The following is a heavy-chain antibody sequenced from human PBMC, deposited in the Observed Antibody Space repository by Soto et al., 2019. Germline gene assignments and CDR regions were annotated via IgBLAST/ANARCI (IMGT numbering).Heavy chain of an antibody. V-gene: IGHV1-2*02. CDR2: INPHSGAT. CDR1: GYIFSANY. Sequence: ASVKVSCKASGYIFSANYIHWVRQAPGQGLEWLGWINPHSGATNYAQKFLGRVTMSAATSASTAYMDLARRKSDDTAVYYRVRAHALGFSNWFDPWGRGTLVTVSS. D-gene: IGHD3-10*01. J-gene: IGHJ5*02. CDR3: VRAHALGFSNWFDP.